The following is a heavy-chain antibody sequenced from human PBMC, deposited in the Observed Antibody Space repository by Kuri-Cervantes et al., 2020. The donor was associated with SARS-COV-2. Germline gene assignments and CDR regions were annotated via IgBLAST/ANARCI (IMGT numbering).Heavy chain of an antibody. D-gene: IGHD1-7*01. V-gene: IGHV4-39*01. CDR1: GGSISSSSYY. CDR2: IYYSGST. Sequence: GSLRLSCTVSGGSISSSSYYWGWIRQPPGKGLEWIGSIYYSGSTYYNPSLKSRVTISVDTSKNQFSLKLSSVTAADTAVYYCARHPPRELMPWVDWGQGTLVTVSS. CDR3: ARHPPRELMPWVD. J-gene: IGHJ4*02.